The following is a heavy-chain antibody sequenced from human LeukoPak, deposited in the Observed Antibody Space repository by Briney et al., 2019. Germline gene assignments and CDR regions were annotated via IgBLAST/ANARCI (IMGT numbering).Heavy chain of an antibody. CDR1: GFTFSSYG. Sequence: PGGSLRLSCAAPGFTFSSYGMHWVRQAPGKGLEWVAVISYDGSNKYYADSVKGRFTISSDNSKNMLYLQMNSLRVEDTAVYYCARERPGSRVLDYWGQGTVVTVSS. CDR3: ARERPGSRVLDY. CDR2: ISYDGSNK. D-gene: IGHD3-10*01. V-gene: IGHV3-30*03. J-gene: IGHJ4*02.